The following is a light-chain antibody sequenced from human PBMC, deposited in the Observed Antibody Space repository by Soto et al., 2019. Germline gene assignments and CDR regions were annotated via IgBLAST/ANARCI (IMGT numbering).Light chain of an antibody. CDR2: GAS. V-gene: IGKV3D-15*01. CDR3: QQYSDWPLT. Sequence: EMGMTQSPGTLSVFPGERVTLSCRASQSVSSSYLAWYQQKPGQSPRLLIFGASTRATGTPARFSGSGSEAEFTLTISSLQSEDFAVYYCQQYSDWPLTFGGGTKVDIK. J-gene: IGKJ4*01. CDR1: QSVSSSY.